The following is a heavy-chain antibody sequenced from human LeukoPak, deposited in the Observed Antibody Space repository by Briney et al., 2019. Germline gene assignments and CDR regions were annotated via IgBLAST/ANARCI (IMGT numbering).Heavy chain of an antibody. J-gene: IGHJ6*02. CDR3: ARGPPAKPGTGYYYGMDV. CDR2: INHSGST. Sequence: SETLSLTCAVYGGSFSGYYWSWIRQPPGKGLEWSGEINHSGSTNYNPSLKSRVTISVDMSKNQFSLKLSSVTAADTAVYYCARGPPAKPGTGYYYGMDVWGQGTTVTVSS. D-gene: IGHD2-2*01. CDR1: GGSFSGYY. V-gene: IGHV4-34*01.